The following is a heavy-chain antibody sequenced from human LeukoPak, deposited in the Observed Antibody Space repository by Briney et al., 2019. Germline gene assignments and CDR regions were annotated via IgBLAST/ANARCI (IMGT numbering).Heavy chain of an antibody. Sequence: SGTLSLTCAVSGGSISSSNWWSWVRQPPGKGLEWIGEIYHSGSTNYNPSLKSRATISVDKSKNQFSLKLSSVTAADTAVYYCASLGRYDAFDIWGQGTMVTVSS. CDR1: GGSISSSNW. V-gene: IGHV4-4*02. J-gene: IGHJ3*02. D-gene: IGHD4-17*01. CDR2: IYHSGST. CDR3: ASLGRYDAFDI.